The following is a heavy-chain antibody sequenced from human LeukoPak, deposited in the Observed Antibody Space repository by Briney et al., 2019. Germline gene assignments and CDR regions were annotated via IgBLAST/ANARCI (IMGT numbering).Heavy chain of an antibody. CDR1: GGSFSGYY. J-gene: IGHJ4*02. Sequence: PSETLSLTCAVYGGSFSGYYWSWIRQPPGKGLEWIGEINHSGSTNYNPSLKSRVTISVDTSKNQFSLKLSSVTAADTAVYYCARGEREYQLLLSKKRPYNWNRFDYWGQGTLVTVSS. CDR3: ARGEREYQLLLSKKRPYNWNRFDY. CDR2: INHSGST. V-gene: IGHV4-34*01. D-gene: IGHD2-2*01.